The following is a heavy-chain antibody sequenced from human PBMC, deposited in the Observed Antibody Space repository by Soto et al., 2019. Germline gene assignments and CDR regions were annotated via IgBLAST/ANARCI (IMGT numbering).Heavy chain of an antibody. CDR1: GGTFSSYA. CDR2: IIPIFGTA. J-gene: IGHJ6*02. V-gene: IGHV1-69*13. CDR3: ARVKLYYDSSGYNSYYYGMDV. Sequence: SVKVSCKASGGTFSSYAISWVRQAPGQGLEWMGGIIPIFGTANYAQKFQGRVTITADESTSTAYMELSSLRSEDTAVYYCARVKLYYDSSGYNSYYYGMDVWGQGXTVTVYS. D-gene: IGHD3-22*01.